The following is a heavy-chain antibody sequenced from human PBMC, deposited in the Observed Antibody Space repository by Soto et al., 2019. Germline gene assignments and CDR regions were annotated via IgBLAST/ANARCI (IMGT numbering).Heavy chain of an antibody. CDR3: ARDGSGSTLDY. CDR2: IYHSGGT. V-gene: IGHV4-4*02. CDR1: GGSVSSSNW. J-gene: IGHJ4*02. Sequence: QVQLQESGPGLVKPSGTLSLICAVSGGSVSSSNWWSWVRQSPGKGLEWIGEIYHSGGTNYNPSFKSRVTMSIDKSKNQFSLKLSSVTAADAAVYYCARDGSGSTLDYWGQGTLVTVSS. D-gene: IGHD6-19*01.